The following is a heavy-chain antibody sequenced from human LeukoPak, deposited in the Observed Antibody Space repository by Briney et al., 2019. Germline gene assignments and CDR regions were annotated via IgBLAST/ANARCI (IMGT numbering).Heavy chain of an antibody. D-gene: IGHD4-17*01. Sequence: PSETLSLTCSVSGFSISSGHYWGWIRQPPGKGLEWIGSISHYGSIYYNPSLKSRVTISVDTSKNQFSLKLSSVTAADTAVYYCARQDMTTVTTLDYWGQGTLVTVSS. CDR2: ISHYGSI. J-gene: IGHJ4*02. CDR3: ARQDMTTVTTLDY. V-gene: IGHV4-38-2*01. CDR1: GFSISSGHY.